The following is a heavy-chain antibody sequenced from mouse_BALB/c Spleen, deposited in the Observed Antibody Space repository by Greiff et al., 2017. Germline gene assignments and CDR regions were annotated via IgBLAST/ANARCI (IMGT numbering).Heavy chain of an antibody. D-gene: IGHD2-4*01. J-gene: IGHJ2*01. CDR1: GFSLTSYG. Sequence: VQLQQSGPGLVAPSQSLSITCTVSGFSLTSYGVHWVRQPPGKGLEWLGVIWAGGSTNYNSALMSRLSISKDNSKSQVFLKMNSLQTDDTAMYYCARERRYDYDASFFDYWGQGTTLTVSS. CDR2: IWAGGST. V-gene: IGHV2-9*02. CDR3: ARERRYDYDASFFDY.